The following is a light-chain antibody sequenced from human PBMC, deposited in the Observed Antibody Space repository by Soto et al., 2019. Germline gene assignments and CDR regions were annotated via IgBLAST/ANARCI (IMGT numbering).Light chain of an antibody. Sequence: DTVMTQSPDSLAVSLGERATINCNSSQNILYSSNNKNYLAWYQQKPGQPPKLLTFWASTRESGVPDRFSGSGSGTDFTLTINSLKAEDVAVYYCQQYYEIPHTVGQGTKLEI. V-gene: IGKV4-1*01. CDR2: WAS. CDR1: QNILYSSNNKNY. J-gene: IGKJ2*01. CDR3: QQYYEIPHT.